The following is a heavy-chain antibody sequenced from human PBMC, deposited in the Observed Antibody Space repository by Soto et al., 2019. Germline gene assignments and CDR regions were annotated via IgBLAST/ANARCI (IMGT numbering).Heavy chain of an antibody. J-gene: IGHJ5*02. D-gene: IGHD5-18*01. CDR2: IFYSGST. CDR3: AKDSGYNYGYFRWFDP. V-gene: IGHV4-59*01. Sequence: PSETLCLTCTVSGGSISNYYWSWIRKPPGRGLEWIGHIFYSGSTNYNPALKSRVTISVDTSKSQFSLKLSSVTAADTAVYYCAKDSGYNYGYFRWFDPWGQGTLVTVSS. CDR1: GGSISNYY.